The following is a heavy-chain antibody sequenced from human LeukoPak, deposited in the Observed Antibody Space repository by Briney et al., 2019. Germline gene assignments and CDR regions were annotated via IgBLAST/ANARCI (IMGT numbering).Heavy chain of an antibody. Sequence: SETLSLTCAVYGRSLSGYYWSWIRQPPGKGLEWIREINHSGSTNYNPSLKSRVTISVDTSKNQFSLKLSSVTAADTAVYYCASLRVAYYYDSSAIGYWGQGSLVTVSS. CDR1: GRSLSGYY. CDR2: INHSGST. CDR3: ASLRVAYYYDSSAIGY. V-gene: IGHV4-34*01. J-gene: IGHJ4*02. D-gene: IGHD3-22*01.